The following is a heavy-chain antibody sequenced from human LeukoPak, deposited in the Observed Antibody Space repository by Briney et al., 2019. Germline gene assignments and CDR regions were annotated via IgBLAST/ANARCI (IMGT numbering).Heavy chain of an antibody. CDR2: LSGGGDVA. CDR1: DFSFITYA. V-gene: IGHV3-23*01. Sequence: VGALRLSCAASDFSFITYAMSWVRPARGKGLEWVSTLSGGGDVAYSADSVKGGVTISRDNSKNTLYLQMNSLRADDTAVYYCAKDRPDVYSTRWLHYLDYWGQGTLVTVSS. CDR3: AKDRPDVYSTRWLHYLDY. J-gene: IGHJ4*02. D-gene: IGHD2-2*01.